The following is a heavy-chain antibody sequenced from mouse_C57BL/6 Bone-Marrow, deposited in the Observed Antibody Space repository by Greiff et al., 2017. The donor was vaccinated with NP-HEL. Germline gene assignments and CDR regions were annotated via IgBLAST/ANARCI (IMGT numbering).Heavy chain of an antibody. CDR3: TLEAYYSNYGYFDV. V-gene: IGHV1-15*01. J-gene: IGHJ1*03. D-gene: IGHD2-5*01. CDR2: IDPETGGT. Sequence: VQLKQSGAELVRPGASVTLSCKASGYTFTDYEMHWVKQTPVHGLEWIGAIDPETGGTAYNQKFKGKAILTADKSSSTAYMELRSLTSEDSAVYYCTLEAYYSNYGYFDVWGTGTTVTVSS. CDR1: GYTFTDYE.